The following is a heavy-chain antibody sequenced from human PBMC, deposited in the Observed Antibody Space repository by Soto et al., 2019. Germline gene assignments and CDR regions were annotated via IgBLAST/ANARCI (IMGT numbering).Heavy chain of an antibody. V-gene: IGHV3-33*06. D-gene: IGHD3-10*01. CDR2: IWYDGSNK. J-gene: IGHJ4*02. CDR1: GFTFSSYG. CDR3: AKPGGTVGELFSYFDY. Sequence: GGSLRVSCAASGFTFSSYGMHWVRQAPGKGLEWVAVIWYDGSNKYYADSVKGRFTISRDNSKNTLYLQMNSLRAEDTAVYYCAKPGGTVGELFSYFDYWGQGTLVTVSS.